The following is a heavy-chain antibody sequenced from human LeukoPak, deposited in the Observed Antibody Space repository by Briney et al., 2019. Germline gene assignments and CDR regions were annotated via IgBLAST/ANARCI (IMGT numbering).Heavy chain of an antibody. CDR2: IYSGGST. V-gene: IGHV3-66*01. Sequence: GSLRLSCAASGFTFSSYWMHWVRQAPGKGLEWVSVIYSGGSTYYADSVKGRFTISRDNSKNTLYLQMSSLRAEDTAVYYCASPPGYCSGGSCYDPGAFDYWGQGTLVTVSS. J-gene: IGHJ4*02. CDR3: ASPPGYCSGGSCYDPGAFDY. CDR1: GFTFSSYW. D-gene: IGHD2-15*01.